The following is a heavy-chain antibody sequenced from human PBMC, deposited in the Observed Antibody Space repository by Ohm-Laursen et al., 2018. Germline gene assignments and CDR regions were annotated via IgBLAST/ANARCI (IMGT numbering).Heavy chain of an antibody. V-gene: IGHV4-61*01. CDR2: IYFSGVT. CDR3: ARQESSGWYPDY. Sequence: GTLSLTCSVSGGSVSSRNFYWSWIRQPPGKGLEFVGYIYFSGVTNYNPSLKSRLTISIDTSKNQFSLKLSSVTAADTAVYYCARQESSGWYPDYWGQGTLVTVSS. J-gene: IGHJ4*02. CDR1: GGSVSSRNFY. D-gene: IGHD6-19*01.